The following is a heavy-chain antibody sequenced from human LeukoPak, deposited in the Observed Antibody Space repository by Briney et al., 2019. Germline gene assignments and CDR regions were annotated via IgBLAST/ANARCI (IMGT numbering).Heavy chain of an antibody. Sequence: SETLSLTCTVSGGSISSGDYYWSWIRQPPGKGLEWIGYIYYSGSTYYNPSLKSRVTISVATSKNQFSLKLSSVTAADTAVYYCARETYDFWSGLNWFDPWGQGTLVTVSS. D-gene: IGHD3-3*01. V-gene: IGHV4-30-4*01. CDR2: IYYSGST. J-gene: IGHJ5*02. CDR3: ARETYDFWSGLNWFDP. CDR1: GGSISSGDYY.